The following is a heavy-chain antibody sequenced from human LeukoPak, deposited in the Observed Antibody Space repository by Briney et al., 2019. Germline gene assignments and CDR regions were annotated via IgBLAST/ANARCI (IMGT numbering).Heavy chain of an antibody. CDR3: AREGGYGVNNLFEY. D-gene: IGHD4-23*01. CDR1: GGSISSGSYY. Sequence: SQTLSLTCTVSGGSISSGSYYWSWIRQPAGKGLEWIGRIYTSGSTNYNPSLKSRVTISVDTSKNQFSLKLSSVTAADTAVYYCAREGGYGVNNLFEYWGQGTLVTVSS. V-gene: IGHV4-61*02. CDR2: IYTSGST. J-gene: IGHJ4*02.